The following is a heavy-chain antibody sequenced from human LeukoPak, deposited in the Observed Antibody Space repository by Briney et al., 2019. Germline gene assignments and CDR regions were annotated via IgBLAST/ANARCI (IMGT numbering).Heavy chain of an antibody. CDR2: TYVSGNT. Sequence: PGGSLRLSCAASGFTVSDNYISWVRQAPGKGLKWVSVTYVSGNTYYADSVKGRFSISRDTSKNTLYLQMTSLRVEDSAVYYCVREVGSWGQGTLVIVSS. D-gene: IGHD1-26*01. V-gene: IGHV3-66*01. CDR3: VREVGS. CDR1: GFTVSDNY. J-gene: IGHJ5*02.